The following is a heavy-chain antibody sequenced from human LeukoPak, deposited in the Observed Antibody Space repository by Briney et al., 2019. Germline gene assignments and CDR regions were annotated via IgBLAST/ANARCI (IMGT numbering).Heavy chain of an antibody. V-gene: IGHV3-53*01. J-gene: IGHJ4*02. D-gene: IGHD3-22*01. CDR2: IYSGGST. CDR3: AGEVDASRGYYFDY. CDR1: GFTVSSNY. Sequence: GGSLRLSCAASGFTVSSNYMSWVRQAPGKGLEWVSVIYSGGSTYYADSVKGRFTISRDNSKNTLHLQRNSLRAEDTAVYYCAGEVDASRGYYFDYGGQGTLVTVSS.